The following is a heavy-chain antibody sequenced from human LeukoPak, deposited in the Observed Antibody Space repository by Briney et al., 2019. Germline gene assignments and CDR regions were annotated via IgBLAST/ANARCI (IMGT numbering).Heavy chain of an antibody. D-gene: IGHD6-13*01. Sequence: GESLKISCKGSGYNFTTYWIGWVRQMPGKGLEWMGIIYPGDSETRYNPSFQGQVTISADKSISTAYLQWNSLEASDSAMYYCARRIVSSWYWGFDPWGQGTLVTVSS. CDR3: ARRIVSSWYWGFDP. J-gene: IGHJ5*02. V-gene: IGHV5-51*01. CDR1: GYNFTTYW. CDR2: IYPGDSET.